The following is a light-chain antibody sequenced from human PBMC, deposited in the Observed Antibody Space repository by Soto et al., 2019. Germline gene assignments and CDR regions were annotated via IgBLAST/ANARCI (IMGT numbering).Light chain of an antibody. CDR3: LQDYRYPRT. V-gene: IGKV1-6*01. CDR2: AAS. J-gene: IGKJ2*01. CDR1: QGIRND. Sequence: AIQMTQSPSSLSASVGDRVTITCRASQGIRNDLGWYQQKPGTAPKLLIYAASNLQSGVPSRFSASGSGTDFTLTISTLQPEDFATYYCLQDYRYPRTFGKGTKLEMK.